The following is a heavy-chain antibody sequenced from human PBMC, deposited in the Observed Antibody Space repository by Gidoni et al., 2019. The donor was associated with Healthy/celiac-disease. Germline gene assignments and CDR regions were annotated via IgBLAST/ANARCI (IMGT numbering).Heavy chain of an antibody. CDR2: IIPIFGTA. Sequence: QVQLVQSGAEVKKPGSSVRVSCTASGGTFSSYAISWVRQAPGQGLEWMGGIIPIFGTANYAQKFQGRVTITADESTSTAYMELSSLRSEDTAVYYCARVYCSGGSCDSRGWFDPWGQGTLVTVSS. V-gene: IGHV1-69*01. CDR3: ARVYCSGGSCDSRGWFDP. J-gene: IGHJ5*02. D-gene: IGHD2-15*01. CDR1: GGTFSSYA.